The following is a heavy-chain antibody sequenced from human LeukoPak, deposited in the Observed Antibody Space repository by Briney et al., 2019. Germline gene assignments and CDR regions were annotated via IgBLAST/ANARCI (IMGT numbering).Heavy chain of an antibody. CDR1: GGSIGSSSYH. CDR2: IYYSGDT. Sequence: SGTLSLTCSVSGGSIGSSSYHWDWIRQSPGKGLEWIGDIYYSGDTHYKPSLKSRLTISVDTSKNQFSLRLSSVTAADTAVYYCARTISIRSDTWGDIKYFDYWGQGTLVTVSS. D-gene: IGHD3-10*01. CDR3: ARTISIRSDTWGDIKYFDY. J-gene: IGHJ4*02. V-gene: IGHV4-39*01.